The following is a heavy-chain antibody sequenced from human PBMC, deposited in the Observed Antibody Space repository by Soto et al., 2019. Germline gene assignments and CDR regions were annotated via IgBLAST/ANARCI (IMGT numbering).Heavy chain of an antibody. J-gene: IGHJ5*02. CDR2: IYYSGST. V-gene: IGHV4-59*08. Sequence: PSETLSLTCAVYGGSVNGYYWNWIRQPPGKGLEWIGYIYYSGSTYYNPSLKSRVTISVDTSKNQFSLKLSSVTAADTAVYYCARGLLDDFWSGYYGWFDPWGQGTLVTVYS. D-gene: IGHD3-3*01. CDR3: ARGLLDDFWSGYYGWFDP. CDR1: GGSVNGYY.